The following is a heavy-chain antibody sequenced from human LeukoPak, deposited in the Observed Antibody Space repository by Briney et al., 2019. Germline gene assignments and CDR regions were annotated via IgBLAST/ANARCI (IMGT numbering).Heavy chain of an antibody. CDR3: VRGRWLDT. CDR2: VHYSGDT. V-gene: IGHV4-59*01. CDR1: GASISSYY. Sequence: SETLPLTCTVSGASISSYYWSWIRQPPGKGLEWIGYVHYSGDTNSNPSLRSRVTMSVDMSRNQFSLKLSSVTAADTAVYYCVRGRWLDTWGQGTLVTVSS. D-gene: IGHD5-12*01. J-gene: IGHJ5*02.